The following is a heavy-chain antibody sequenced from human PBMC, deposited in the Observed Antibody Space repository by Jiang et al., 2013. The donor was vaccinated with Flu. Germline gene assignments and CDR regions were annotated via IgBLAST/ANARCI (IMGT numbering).Heavy chain of an antibody. CDR2: ISGSGYST. CDR1: GFAFSSFT. CDR3: AKDLTTSIHLQGAFDI. J-gene: IGHJ3*02. D-gene: IGHD1-1*01. Sequence: VQLLESGGDLVQPGGSLRLSCVASGFAFSSFTMYWVRQAPGKGLEWVSSISGSGYSTYYGESVKGRFIVTRDSSKNTVYLQMSSLRAEDTALYYCAKDLTTSIHLQGAFDIWGQATMVIVSS. V-gene: IGHV3-23*01.